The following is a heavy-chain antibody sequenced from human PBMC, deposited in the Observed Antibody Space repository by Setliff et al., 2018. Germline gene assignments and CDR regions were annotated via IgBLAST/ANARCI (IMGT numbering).Heavy chain of an antibody. CDR2: IYTSGST. V-gene: IGHV4-61*02. CDR3: ARAFTYYNFWSGYGYGMDV. CDR1: GGSISSGSYY. D-gene: IGHD3-3*01. J-gene: IGHJ6*02. Sequence: SETLSLTCTVSGGSISSGSYYWSWIRQPAGKGLEWIGRIYTSGSTNYNPSLKSRVTISVDTSKNLFSLKLSSVTAADTAVYYCARAFTYYNFWSGYGYGMDVWGQGTTVTVSS.